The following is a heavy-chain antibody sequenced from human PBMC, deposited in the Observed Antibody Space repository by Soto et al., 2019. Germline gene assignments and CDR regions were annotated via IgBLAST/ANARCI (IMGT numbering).Heavy chain of an antibody. CDR1: GYTFTSYY. Sequence: QVQLVQSGAEVKKPGASVKVSCKASGYTFTSYYMHWVRQAPGQGLEWMGIINPSGGGTSYAQKFQGRVTMTRDTSTSTVYMELSSLRSEDTAVYYCAREWCSSTSCYWVAFDIWGQGTMVTVSS. D-gene: IGHD2-2*01. CDR2: INPSGGGT. V-gene: IGHV1-46*01. J-gene: IGHJ3*02. CDR3: AREWCSSTSCYWVAFDI.